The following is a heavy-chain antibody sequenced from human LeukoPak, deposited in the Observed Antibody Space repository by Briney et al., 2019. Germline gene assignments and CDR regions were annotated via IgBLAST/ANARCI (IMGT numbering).Heavy chain of an antibody. V-gene: IGHV3-33*01. CDR1: GSIFSDYG. J-gene: IGHJ4*02. D-gene: IGHD2-2*01. CDR3: ARDECSTTSCYGY. Sequence: SGGSLRLSCATSGSIFSDYGMHWVRQAPGRGLEWVAVIWYDGSKEYYADSVKGRFTISRDSSKNTVYLQMNSLRAEGTAVYYCARDECSTTSCYGYWGQGTLVTVSS. CDR2: IWYDGSKE.